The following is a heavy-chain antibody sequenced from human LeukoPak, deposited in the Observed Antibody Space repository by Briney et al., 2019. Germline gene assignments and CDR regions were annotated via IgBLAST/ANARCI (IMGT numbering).Heavy chain of an antibody. Sequence: GGSLRLSCAASGFTFSSYGMHWVRQAPGKGLEWVAVIWYDGSNKYYADSVKGRFTISRDNSKNTLYLQMNSLRAEDTAVSYCARDLSRSSLFIDPWGQGTLVTVSS. CDR3: ARDLSRSSLFIDP. V-gene: IGHV3-33*01. D-gene: IGHD6-13*01. CDR1: GFTFSSYG. CDR2: IWYDGSNK. J-gene: IGHJ5*02.